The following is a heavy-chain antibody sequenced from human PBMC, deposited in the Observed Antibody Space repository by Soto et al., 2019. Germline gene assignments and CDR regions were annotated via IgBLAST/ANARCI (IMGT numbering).Heavy chain of an antibody. J-gene: IGHJ2*01. CDR2: IFPSGST. D-gene: IGHD1-26*01. CDR3: ARVAGSGSPDWYFKL. Sequence: QLQLQESGAGLVKPSQTLSLTCAVSGGSISSGGFSWSWIRQPPGKGLEWIGYIFPSGSTYYNPALQSRVTRSVDTSENQFSLNMSSVAAADTAVYYCARVAGSGSPDWYFKLWGRGTLVTVSS. V-gene: IGHV4-30-2*01. CDR1: GGSISSGGFS.